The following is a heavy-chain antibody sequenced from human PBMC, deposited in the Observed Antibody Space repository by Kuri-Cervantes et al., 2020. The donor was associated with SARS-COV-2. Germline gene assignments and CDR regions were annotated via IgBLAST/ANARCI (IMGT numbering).Heavy chain of an antibody. J-gene: IGHJ4*02. V-gene: IGHV3-30-3*01. CDR2: ISYDGSNK. Sequence: GESLKISCAASGFTFSSYAMHWVRQAPGKGLEWVAVISYDGSNKYYADSVKGRFTISRDNSKNTLYLQMNSLRAEDTAVCYCAKAGPYYYDSSGYPIDYWGQGTLVTVSS. CDR1: GFTFSSYA. D-gene: IGHD3-22*01. CDR3: AKAGPYYYDSSGYPIDY.